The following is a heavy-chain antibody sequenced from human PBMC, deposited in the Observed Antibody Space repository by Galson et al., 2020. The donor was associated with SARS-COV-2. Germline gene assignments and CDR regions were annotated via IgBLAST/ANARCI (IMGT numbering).Heavy chain of an antibody. J-gene: IGHJ4*02. CDR3: ARDLEVQLVYYYFDY. CDR1: GYTFTDYY. CDR2: INPHSGGT. Sequence: ASVKVSCKASGYTFTDYYIHWVRQAPGQGLEWMGWINPHSGGTTYAQKFQGRVTVTRDTSFTTAYMELSRLTSDDTAVYYCARDLEVQLVYYYFDYWGQGTLVTVSS. V-gene: IGHV1-2*02. D-gene: IGHD1-1*01.